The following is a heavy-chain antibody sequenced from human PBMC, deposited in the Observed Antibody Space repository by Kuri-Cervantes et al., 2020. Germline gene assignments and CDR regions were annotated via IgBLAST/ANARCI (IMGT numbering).Heavy chain of an antibody. D-gene: IGHD2-2*01. CDR3: AREGYCSSTSCYDDY. Sequence: GGSLRLSCAASGFTFRNYGMHWVRQAPGKGLEWVAVIWYDGSNKYYADSVKGRFTISRDNSKNTLYLQMNSLRAEDTAVYYCAREGYCSSTSCYDDYWGQGTLVTVSS. J-gene: IGHJ4*02. CDR2: IWYDGSNK. CDR1: GFTFRNYG. V-gene: IGHV3-33*01.